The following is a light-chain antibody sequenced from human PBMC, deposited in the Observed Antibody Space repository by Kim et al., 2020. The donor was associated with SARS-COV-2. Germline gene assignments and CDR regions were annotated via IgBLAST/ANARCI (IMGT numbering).Light chain of an antibody. J-gene: IGKJ1*01. V-gene: IGKV1-5*03. CDR3: QQYKSYST. Sequence: SASVGDRLTITCRASQSIDNWLAWYQQKPGKAPKILIYKASILQSGVPSRFSGSGSGTEFTLTINSLQSDDFATYYCQQYKSYSTFGQGTKVDIK. CDR2: KAS. CDR1: QSIDNW.